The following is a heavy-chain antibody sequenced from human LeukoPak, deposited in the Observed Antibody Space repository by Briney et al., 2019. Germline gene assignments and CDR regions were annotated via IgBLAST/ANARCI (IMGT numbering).Heavy chain of an antibody. D-gene: IGHD3-3*01. Sequence: ASVKVSCKASGYTFTGYYMHWVRQAPGQGLEWMGWINPNSGGTNYAQKFQGRVTMTWDTSISTAYMELSRLRSDDTAVYYCAXGARAILRFLEWLLFWGQGTLVTVSS. CDR3: AXGARAILRFLEWLLF. CDR1: GYTFTGYY. V-gene: IGHV1-2*02. J-gene: IGHJ4*02. CDR2: INPNSGGT.